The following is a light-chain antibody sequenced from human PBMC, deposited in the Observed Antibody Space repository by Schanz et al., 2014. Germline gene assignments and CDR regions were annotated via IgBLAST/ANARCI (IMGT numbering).Light chain of an antibody. CDR2: HNN. Sequence: QSVLTQPPSASGPPGQRVTISCSGSNSNIGSNAVSWYQQLPGTAPKLLIEHNNQRPSGVPDRFSGSKSGTSASLATSGLQSEDEADYYCAAWDDDLLFGGGTKLTVL. J-gene: IGLJ2*01. CDR1: NSNIGSNA. CDR3: AAWDDDLL. V-gene: IGLV1-44*01.